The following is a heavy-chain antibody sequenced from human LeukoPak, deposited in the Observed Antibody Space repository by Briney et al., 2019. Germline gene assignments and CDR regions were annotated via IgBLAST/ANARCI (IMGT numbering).Heavy chain of an antibody. CDR1: GFTFSSYV. V-gene: IGHV3-48*03. D-gene: IGHD2-15*01. CDR3: ARGGRIVAVVAATEDDAFDI. Sequence: GGSLRLSCAASGFTFSSYVMNWVRQAPGKGLEWVSYISSSGSTIYYADSVKSPFTISRDNAKKSLYLKMNRLRAEDTAVYYCARGGRIVAVVAATEDDAFDIWGQGTMVTVSS. J-gene: IGHJ3*02. CDR2: ISSSGSTI.